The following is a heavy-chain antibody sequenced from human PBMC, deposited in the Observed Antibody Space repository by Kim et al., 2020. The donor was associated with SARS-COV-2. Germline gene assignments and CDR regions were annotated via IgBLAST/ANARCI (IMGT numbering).Heavy chain of an antibody. Sequence: SIGYADSVKGRFTISRDNAKNALYLQMNSLRAEDTALYYCAKEGGVAFDIWGQGTMVTVSS. V-gene: IGHV3-9*01. D-gene: IGHD3-16*01. J-gene: IGHJ3*02. CDR2: SI. CDR3: AKEGGVAFDI.